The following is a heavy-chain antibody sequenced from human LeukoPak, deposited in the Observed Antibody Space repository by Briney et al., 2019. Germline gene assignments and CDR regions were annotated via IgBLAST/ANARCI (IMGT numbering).Heavy chain of an antibody. D-gene: IGHD6-6*01. CDR3: ARETSSSASL. V-gene: IGHV4-39*06. Sequence: SETLSLTCTVSGGSISSSSYYWGWIRQPPGKGLEWIASIYYSGNTYYNPSLKSRVTISIDTSQNQFALKLSSVAAADTAVYYCARETSSSASLWGQGTLVTVSS. J-gene: IGHJ4*02. CDR1: GGSISSSSYY. CDR2: IYYSGNT.